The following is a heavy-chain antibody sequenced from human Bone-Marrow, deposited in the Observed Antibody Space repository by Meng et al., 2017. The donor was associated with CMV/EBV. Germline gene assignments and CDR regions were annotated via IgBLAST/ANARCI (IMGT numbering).Heavy chain of an antibody. J-gene: IGHJ4*02. CDR1: SGVG. CDR3: ARLQDLGYCSSTSCYTVFDY. V-gene: IGHV2-5*01. CDR2: IYWNDDK. Sequence: SGVGVGWIRPPPGKALEWLALIYWNDDKRYSPSLKSRLTITKDTSKNQVVLTMTNMDPVDTATYYCARLQDLGYCSSTSCYTVFDYWGQGTLVTVSS. D-gene: IGHD2-2*02.